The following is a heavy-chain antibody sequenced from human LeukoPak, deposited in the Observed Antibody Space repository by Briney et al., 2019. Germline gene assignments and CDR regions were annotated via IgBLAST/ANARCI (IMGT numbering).Heavy chain of an antibody. Sequence: PGGSLRLSCAASGFTFSDYYMSWIRQAPGKGLEWVSYISSSGSTIYYADSVKGRFTISRDNAKNSLYLQMNSLRAEDTAVYYCARAYCSSTSCSTPFDYWGQGTLVTVSS. D-gene: IGHD2-2*02. CDR3: ARAYCSSTSCSTPFDY. J-gene: IGHJ4*02. V-gene: IGHV3-11*01. CDR2: ISSSGSTI. CDR1: GFTFSDYY.